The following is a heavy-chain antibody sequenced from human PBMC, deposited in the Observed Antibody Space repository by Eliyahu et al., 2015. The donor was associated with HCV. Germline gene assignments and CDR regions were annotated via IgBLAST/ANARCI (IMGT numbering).Heavy chain of an antibody. CDR2: IXYDGSNK. CDR3: ARDMDIVATIKSYYYGMDV. CDR1: GFXFSXYA. D-gene: IGHD5-12*01. Sequence: QVQLVESGGGVVQPGRSLRLSCAASGFXFSXYAXXWXRQAPGKGXEWVAVIXYDGSNKYYADSVKGRFTISRDNSKNTLYLQMNSLRAEDTAVYYCARDMDIVATIKSYYYGMDVWGQGTTVTVSS. J-gene: IGHJ6*02. V-gene: IGHV3-30*04.